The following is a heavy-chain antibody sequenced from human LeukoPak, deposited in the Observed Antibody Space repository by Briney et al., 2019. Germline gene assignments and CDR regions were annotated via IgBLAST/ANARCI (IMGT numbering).Heavy chain of an antibody. CDR3: ARDDGSATMGFDS. Sequence: ASVKVSCKASGSTFSRSAISWVRQAPGQGLEWMGGVIPILGTTNYTQRFQDRVSIASDDSTSTSYMEFRNLRSVDTAVYYCARDDGSATMGFDSWGQGTLVTVSS. D-gene: IGHD1-26*01. CDR2: VIPILGTT. J-gene: IGHJ4*02. V-gene: IGHV1-69*01. CDR1: GSTFSRSA.